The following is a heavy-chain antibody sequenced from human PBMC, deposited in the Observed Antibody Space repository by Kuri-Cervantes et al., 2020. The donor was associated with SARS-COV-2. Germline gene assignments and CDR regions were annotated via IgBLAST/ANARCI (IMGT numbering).Heavy chain of an antibody. CDR1: GGSISSSSYY. Sequence: ESLKISCTVSGGSISSSSYYWGWIRQPPGKGLEWIGCIYYSGSTYYNPSLKSRVTISVDTSKNQFSLKLSSVTAADTAVYYCARPNSPYTIFGSVNYYYMDVWGKGTTVTVSS. CDR3: ARPNSPYTIFGSVNYYYMDV. CDR2: IYYSGST. D-gene: IGHD3-3*01. V-gene: IGHV4-39*01. J-gene: IGHJ6*03.